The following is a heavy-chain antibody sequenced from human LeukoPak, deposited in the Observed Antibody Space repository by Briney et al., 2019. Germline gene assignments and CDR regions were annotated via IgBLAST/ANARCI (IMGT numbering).Heavy chain of an antibody. J-gene: IGHJ5*01. CDR1: GFIFTTYG. V-gene: IGHV3-30*02. D-gene: IGHD3-22*01. CDR3: ARPMNEYHSSGFFQS. CDR2: IRFDGSKD. Sequence: SGGSLRLSCAASGFIFTTYGLHWVRHTPGKGLEWVAFIRFDGSKDYYAESVQGRFTISRENSKNVLDVRINSLRLEDTAVYYCARPMNEYHSSGFFQSWGHGTLVTVSS.